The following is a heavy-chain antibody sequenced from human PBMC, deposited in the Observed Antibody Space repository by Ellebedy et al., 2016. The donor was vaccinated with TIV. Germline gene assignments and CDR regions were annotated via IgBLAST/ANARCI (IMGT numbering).Heavy chain of an antibody. CDR2: IKQDGSET. CDR3: AKVFGTVNYMDV. CDR1: GFPFGGYW. J-gene: IGHJ6*03. V-gene: IGHV3-7*01. D-gene: IGHD3-3*01. Sequence: GGSLRLXXAGVGFPFGGYWMGWVRQAPGKGLEWVANIKQDGSETHYVDTVRGRFTISRDNAKNSLYLQMNNLGAGDTALYYCAKVFGTVNYMDVWGKGTTVTVSS.